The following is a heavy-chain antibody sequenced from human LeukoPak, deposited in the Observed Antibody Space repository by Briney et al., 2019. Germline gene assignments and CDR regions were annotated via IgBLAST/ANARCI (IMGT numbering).Heavy chain of an antibody. Sequence: SVKVSCEASRGTFRSYAISGVRQAPRQGLEWMGGVIPIFGTANYEQTLQGRVTITTDDATSTPYIELSSLRSEDTAVYYCAREGVVPAVKDAFDIWGQGTMVTVSS. D-gene: IGHD2-2*01. V-gene: IGHV1-69*05. J-gene: IGHJ3*02. CDR2: VIPIFGTA. CDR3: AREGVVPAVKDAFDI. CDR1: RGTFRSYA.